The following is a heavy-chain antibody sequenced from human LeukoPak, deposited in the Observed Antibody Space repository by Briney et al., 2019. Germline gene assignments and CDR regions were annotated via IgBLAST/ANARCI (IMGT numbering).Heavy chain of an antibody. V-gene: IGHV4-30-2*01. CDR2: IYHSGST. CDR1: GGSISSGGYY. D-gene: IGHD3-3*01. CDR3: AGLLRFLDGSDDAFDI. J-gene: IGHJ3*02. Sequence: SETLSLTCTVSGGSISSGGYYWSWIRQPPGKGLEWIGYIYHSGSTYYNPSLKSRVTISVDRSKNQFSLKLSSVTAADTAVYYCAGLLRFLDGSDDAFDIWGQGTMVTVSS.